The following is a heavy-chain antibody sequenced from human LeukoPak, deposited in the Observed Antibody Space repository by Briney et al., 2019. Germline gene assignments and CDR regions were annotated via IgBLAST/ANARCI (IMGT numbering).Heavy chain of an antibody. J-gene: IGHJ4*02. D-gene: IGHD6-13*01. CDR2: ISGLGGST. V-gene: IGHV3-23*01. Sequence: GGSLRLSCAASGFTFSNYAMSWVRQAPGKGLEWVSVISGLGGSTYYADSVKGRFAISRDNSKSTLWLQMNSLRADDTAIYYCVRDVEARISAAGTFDYWGQGSLVTVSS. CDR1: GFTFSNYA. CDR3: VRDVEARISAAGTFDY.